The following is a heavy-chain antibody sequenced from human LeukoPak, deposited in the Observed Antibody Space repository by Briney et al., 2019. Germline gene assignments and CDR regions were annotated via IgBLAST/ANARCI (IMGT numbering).Heavy chain of an antibody. J-gene: IGHJ5*02. CDR3: ARKTRRGWLDP. V-gene: IGHV4-59*02. D-gene: IGHD3-16*01. Sequence: PSETLSLTCTVSGGSVSSDYWSWIRQPPGKGLEWIGYISYSGTTNYNPSLKSRATISVDTSKNQVSLKLTSVAAADTAVYYCARKTRRGWLDPWGQGTLVTVSS. CDR1: GGSVSSDY. CDR2: ISYSGTT.